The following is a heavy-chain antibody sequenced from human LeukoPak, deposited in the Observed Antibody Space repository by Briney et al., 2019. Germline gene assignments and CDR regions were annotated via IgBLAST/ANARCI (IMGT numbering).Heavy chain of an antibody. CDR2: IGTAGDT. Sequence: GGSLRLSCAASGFTFSSYDMHWVRQATGKGLEWVSAIGTAGDTYYPGSVKGRFTISRENAKNSLYLQMNSLRAGDTAVYYCARGSGIVYGMDVWGQGTTVTVSS. D-gene: IGHD3-10*01. CDR1: GFTFSSYD. V-gene: IGHV3-13*01. J-gene: IGHJ6*02. CDR3: ARGSGIVYGMDV.